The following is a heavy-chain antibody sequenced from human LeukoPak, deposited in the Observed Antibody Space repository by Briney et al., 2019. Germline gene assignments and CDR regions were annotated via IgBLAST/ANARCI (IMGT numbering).Heavy chain of an antibody. D-gene: IGHD1-1*01. CDR3: ARDGTGTTDAFDI. V-gene: IGHV3-30*03. J-gene: IGHJ3*02. CDR2: ISYDGSNK. CDR1: GFTFSSYG. Sequence: GGSLRLSCAASGFTFSSYGMYWVRQAPGKGLEWVAVISYDGSNKNYPDSVKGRFTVSRDNSKNTVDLQMNSLRAEDTAVYYCARDGTGTTDAFDIWGQGTMVTVSS.